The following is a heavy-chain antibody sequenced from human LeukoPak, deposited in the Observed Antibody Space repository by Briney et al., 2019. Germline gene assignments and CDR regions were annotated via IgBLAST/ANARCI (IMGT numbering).Heavy chain of an antibody. Sequence: SETPSLTCTVSGGSISSYYWSWLRQPPRKGLEWIGYMYRTASTNSNPSLKSRVTITPDTSKNQFSLRLTSVTAADTAVYYCAREGTYGWYNWFDPWGQGTLVTVSS. D-gene: IGHD6-19*01. CDR3: AREGTYGWYNWFDP. CDR1: GGSISSYY. J-gene: IGHJ5*02. V-gene: IGHV4-59*01. CDR2: MYRTAST.